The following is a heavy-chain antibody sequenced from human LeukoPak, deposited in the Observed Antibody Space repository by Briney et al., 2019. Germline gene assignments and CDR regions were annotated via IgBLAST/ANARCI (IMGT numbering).Heavy chain of an antibody. D-gene: IGHD2-21*02. J-gene: IGHJ4*02. V-gene: IGHV3-23*01. CDR2: ISGSGGST. CDR1: GFTFSSYA. CDR3: AKGFGHIVVVTAIGY. Sequence: GGSLRLSCAASGFTFSSYAMSWVRQAPGKALEWVSAISGSGGSTYYADSVKGRFTISRDNSKNTLYLQMNSLRAEDTAVYYCAKGFGHIVVVTAIGYWGQGTLVTVSS.